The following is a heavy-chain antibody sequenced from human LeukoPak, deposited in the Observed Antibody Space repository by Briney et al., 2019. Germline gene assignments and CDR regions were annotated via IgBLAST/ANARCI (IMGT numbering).Heavy chain of an antibody. Sequence: PGGSLRLSCAASGFTFSSYEMNWVRQAPGKGLEWVSSISRSSSSINYADSVKGRFTISRDNAKNSLYLQMNSLRAEDTAVYFCATMYYSDRSGYYDFDYWGRGTLVTVSS. V-gene: IGHV3-21*01. CDR3: ATMYYSDRSGYYDFDY. CDR1: GFTFSSYE. J-gene: IGHJ4*02. CDR2: ISRSSSSI. D-gene: IGHD3-22*01.